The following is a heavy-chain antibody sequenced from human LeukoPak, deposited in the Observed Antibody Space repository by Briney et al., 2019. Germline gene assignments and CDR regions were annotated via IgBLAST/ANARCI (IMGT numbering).Heavy chain of an antibody. Sequence: SETLSLTCAVYGGSFSGYYWSWIRQPPGKGLEWIGEINHSGSTNYNPSLKSRVNISVDTSKNQFSLKLSSVTAADTAVYYCARGYPQGAGTTSPYFDYWGQGTLVTVSS. J-gene: IGHJ4*02. CDR3: ARGYPQGAGTTSPYFDY. CDR2: INHSGST. V-gene: IGHV4-34*01. D-gene: IGHD1-7*01. CDR1: GGSFSGYY.